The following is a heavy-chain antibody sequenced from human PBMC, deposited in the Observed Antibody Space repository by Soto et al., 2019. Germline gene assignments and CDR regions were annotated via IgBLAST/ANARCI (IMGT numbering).Heavy chain of an antibody. J-gene: IGHJ6*02. Sequence: GGSLRLSCAASGFTFSSYGMHWVRQAPGKGLEWVAVIWYDGSNKYYADSVKGRFTISRDNSKNTLYLQMNSLRAEDTAVYYCARDEKAVAGDLAYYYYGMDVWGQGTTVTVSS. CDR2: IWYDGSNK. CDR3: ARDEKAVAGDLAYYYYGMDV. V-gene: IGHV3-33*01. CDR1: GFTFSSYG. D-gene: IGHD6-19*01.